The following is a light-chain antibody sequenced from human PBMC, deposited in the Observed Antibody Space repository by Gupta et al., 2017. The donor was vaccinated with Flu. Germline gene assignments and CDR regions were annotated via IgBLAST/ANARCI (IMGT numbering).Light chain of an antibody. Sequence: DIQLTQSPSFLSAAVGDRVTITCRASQDFGSDLAWYQQKPGKAPKLLIYTASIPESGVPSRFSGSKSGTEFTLTVSSLQPEDFAGYYCQQLNSFPLTFGGGTKVEIK. V-gene: IGKV1-9*01. CDR1: QDFGSD. CDR2: TAS. CDR3: QQLNSFPLT. J-gene: IGKJ4*01.